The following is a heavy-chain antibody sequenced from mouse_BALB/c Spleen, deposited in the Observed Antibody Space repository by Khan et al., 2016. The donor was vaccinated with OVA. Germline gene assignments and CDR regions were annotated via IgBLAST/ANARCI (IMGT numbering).Heavy chain of an antibody. J-gene: IGHJ3*01. CDR1: GYTFTDYI. CDR2: INPSNGGT. CDR3: ARQGYGGFAY. Sequence: VRLQQSGPELVKPGASVKIPCKASGYTFTDYIIDWVKQSHGKSLEWIGDINPSNGGTIYNQKFKGKATLTVDKSSSTAYMELRSLTSEDTAVYYGARQGYGGFAYWGQGTLVTVSA. V-gene: IGHV1-18*01. D-gene: IGHD2-2*01.